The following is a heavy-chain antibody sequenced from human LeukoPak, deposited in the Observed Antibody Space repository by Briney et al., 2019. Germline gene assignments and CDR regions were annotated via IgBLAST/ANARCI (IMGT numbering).Heavy chain of an antibody. CDR1: GFTFSSYA. D-gene: IGHD3-9*01. CDR3: ARSLIDYDILTGYYESHYFDY. CDR2: ISGSGGST. J-gene: IGHJ4*02. V-gene: IGHV3-23*01. Sequence: GASLRLSCAASGFTFSSYAMSWVRQAPGKGLEWVSAISGSGGSTYYADSVKGRFTISRDNAKNSLYLQMNSLRAEDTAVYYCARSLIDYDILTGYYESHYFDYWGQGTLVTVSS.